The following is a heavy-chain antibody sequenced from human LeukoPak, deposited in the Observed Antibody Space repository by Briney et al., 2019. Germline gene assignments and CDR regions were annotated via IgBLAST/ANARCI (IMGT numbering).Heavy chain of an antibody. CDR3: ATKRYFDWSPLDY. J-gene: IGHJ4*02. Sequence: GGSLRLSCAASGFTFSSYSMNWVRQAPGKGLEWVSSISSSSSYIYYADSVKGRFTISRDNAKNSLYLQMNSLRAEDTAVYYCATKRYFDWSPLDYWGQGTLVTVSS. D-gene: IGHD3-9*01. V-gene: IGHV3-21*01. CDR1: GFTFSSYS. CDR2: ISSSSSYI.